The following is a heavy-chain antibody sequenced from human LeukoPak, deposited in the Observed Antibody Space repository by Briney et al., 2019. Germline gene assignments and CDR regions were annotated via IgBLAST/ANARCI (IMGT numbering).Heavy chain of an antibody. D-gene: IGHD3-22*01. V-gene: IGHV4-39*01. CDR2: IYYSGST. CDR1: GGSISSSSYY. J-gene: IGHJ3*02. CDR3: ARLLTSERIQKKYYYDSSGYGFDAFDI. Sequence: SETLSLTCTVSGGSISSSSYYWGWIRQPPGKGLEWIGSIYYSGSTYYNPSLKSRVTISVDTSKNQFSLKLSSVTAADTAVYYCARLLTSERIQKKYYYDSSGYGFDAFDIWGQGTMVTVSS.